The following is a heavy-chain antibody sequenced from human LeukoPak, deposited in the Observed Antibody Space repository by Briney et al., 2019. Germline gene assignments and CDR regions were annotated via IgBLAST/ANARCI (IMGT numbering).Heavy chain of an antibody. D-gene: IGHD3-22*01. CDR3: ARDELYSSGYYPDY. CDR1: GFTFRRYD. CDR2: ISSSSISI. V-gene: IGHV3-21*01. J-gene: IGHJ4*02. Sequence: GGSLRLSCAASGFTFRRYDMNWVRQAPGKGLEWVSSISSSSISIYYADSLKGRFTISRDNSKNTLYLQMNSLRAEDTAVYYCARDELYSSGYYPDYWGQGTLVTISS.